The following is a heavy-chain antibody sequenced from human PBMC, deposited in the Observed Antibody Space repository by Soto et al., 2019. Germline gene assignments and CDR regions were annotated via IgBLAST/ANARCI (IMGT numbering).Heavy chain of an antibody. D-gene: IGHD1-1*01. V-gene: IGHV1-8*01. J-gene: IGHJ6*03. CDR1: GYTFTSYD. CDR2: MNPNSGNT. CDR3: ARELEREGMDV. Sequence: ASVKVSCKASGYTFTSYDINWVRQATGQGLEWKGWMNPNSGNTGYAQKLQGRVTMTRNTSISTAYMELSSFISEDTAVYYCARELEREGMDVWGKGTTVTVSS.